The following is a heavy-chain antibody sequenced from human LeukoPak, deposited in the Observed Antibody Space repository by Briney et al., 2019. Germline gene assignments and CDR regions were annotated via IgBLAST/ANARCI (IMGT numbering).Heavy chain of an antibody. Sequence: GGSLRLSCAASGFDFSGYTMTWVRQAPGRGLGWVSAITSSSGDIYYADSGKGRFTISRDNAKKSLFMEMNSLRAEDTAVYYCTRVNGDFVDAYYYFYMDVWGKGTTVTVSS. D-gene: IGHD4-17*01. CDR3: TRVNGDFVDAYYYFYMDV. V-gene: IGHV3-21*01. CDR1: GFDFSGYT. CDR2: ITSSSGDI. J-gene: IGHJ6*03.